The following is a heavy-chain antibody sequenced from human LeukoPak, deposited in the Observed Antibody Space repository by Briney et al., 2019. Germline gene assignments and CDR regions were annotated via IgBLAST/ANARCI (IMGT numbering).Heavy chain of an antibody. CDR3: ASRPYGAPGY. CDR2: IKQDGSEK. Sequence: PGGSLRLSCAASGFTFSSYAMSWVRQAPGKGLEWVANIKQDGSEKYYVDSVKGRFTISRDNAKNSLYLQMNSLRAEDTAVYYCASRPYGAPGYWGQGTLVTVSS. J-gene: IGHJ4*02. CDR1: GFTFSSYA. V-gene: IGHV3-7*01. D-gene: IGHD4-17*01.